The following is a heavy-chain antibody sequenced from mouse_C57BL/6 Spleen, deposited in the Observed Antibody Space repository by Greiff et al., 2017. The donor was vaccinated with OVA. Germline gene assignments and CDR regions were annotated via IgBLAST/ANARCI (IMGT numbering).Heavy chain of an antibody. CDR1: GYTFTSYW. V-gene: IGHV1-7*01. CDR2: INPSSGYT. CDR3: ARDGNSYYYAMDY. J-gene: IGHJ4*01. Sequence: QVQLKESGAELAKPGASVKLSCKASGYTFTSYWMHWVKQRPGQGLEWIGYINPSSGYTKYNQKFKDKATLTADKSSSTAYMQLSSLTYEDSAVYYCARDGNSYYYAMDYWGQGTSVTVSS. D-gene: IGHD2-1*01.